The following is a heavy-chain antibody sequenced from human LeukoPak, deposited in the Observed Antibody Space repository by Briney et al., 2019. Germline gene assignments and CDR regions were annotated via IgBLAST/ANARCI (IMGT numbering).Heavy chain of an antibody. Sequence: PGGSLRLSCAASGFTFSSYWMSWVRQAQGMGRVWVANIKQDGSEKYYVDSVKGRFTISRDNAKKSLYLQMNSLRAEDTAVYFCARVVSSSGGFDYWGQGTLVTVSS. CDR2: IKQDGSEK. CDR1: GFTFSSYW. CDR3: ARVVSSSGGFDY. V-gene: IGHV3-7*01. J-gene: IGHJ4*02. D-gene: IGHD6-13*01.